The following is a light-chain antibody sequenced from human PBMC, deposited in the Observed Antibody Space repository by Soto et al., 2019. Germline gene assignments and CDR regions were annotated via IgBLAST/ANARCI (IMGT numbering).Light chain of an antibody. V-gene: IGKV1-5*03. Sequence: DIQMTQSPSTLSLSVGDRVTITCRASQTIDSWLAWYQQRPGKPPNLLIYKASTLASGVPSRFSGSGSGTEFTLTINSLQPDDFATYYCQQYHIYSGTFGQGTRWIS. CDR3: QQYHIYSGT. CDR1: QTIDSW. J-gene: IGKJ1*01. CDR2: KAS.